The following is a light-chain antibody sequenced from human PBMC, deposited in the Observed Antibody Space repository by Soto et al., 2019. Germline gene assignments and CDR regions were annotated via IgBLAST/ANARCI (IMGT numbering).Light chain of an antibody. V-gene: IGLV3-21*02. CDR1: NIGGKS. CDR2: DDS. J-gene: IGLJ1*01. CDR3: QVWESGRGV. Sequence: SYDLTQPPSVSVAPGQTARITCGGNNIGGKSVHWYQQKPGQAPVLVVYDDSDRPSGIPERFSGSYSVNTATLTISRVAAGDEADYYCQVWESGRGVFGTGTKVTVL.